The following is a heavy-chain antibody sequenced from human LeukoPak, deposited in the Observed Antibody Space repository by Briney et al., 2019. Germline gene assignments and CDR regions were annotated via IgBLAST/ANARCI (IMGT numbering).Heavy chain of an antibody. V-gene: IGHV1-46*01. Sequence: ASVKVSCKASGYTFTSYGISWVRQAPGQGLEWMGIINPSGGSTSYAQKFQGRVTMTRDTSTSTVYMELSSLRSEDTAVYYCAREFGSQVDTAMVMSFDYWGQGTLVTVSS. D-gene: IGHD5-18*01. CDR3: AREFGSQVDTAMVMSFDY. CDR2: INPSGGST. J-gene: IGHJ4*02. CDR1: GYTFTSYG.